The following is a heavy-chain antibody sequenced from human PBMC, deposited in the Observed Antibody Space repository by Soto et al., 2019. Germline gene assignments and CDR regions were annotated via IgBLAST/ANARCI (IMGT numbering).Heavy chain of an antibody. CDR3: ASSYFSGLYNWFDP. Sequence: PSETLSLTCAVSSGSISSSNWWSWVRQPPGKGLEWIGEIYHSGSTNYNPSLKSRVTISVDKSKNQFSLKLSSVTAADTAVYYCASSYFSGLYNWFDPWGQGTLVTVSS. J-gene: IGHJ5*02. D-gene: IGHD2-8*01. V-gene: IGHV4-4*02. CDR2: IYHSGST. CDR1: SGSISSSNW.